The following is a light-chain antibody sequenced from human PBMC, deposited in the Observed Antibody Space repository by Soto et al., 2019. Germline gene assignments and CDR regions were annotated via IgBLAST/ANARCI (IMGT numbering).Light chain of an antibody. CDR1: SSDVGIYNY. Sequence: QSVLTQPASVSGSPSQSITISCTGTSSDVGIYNYVSWYQQHPGKAPKLMIYQVTNRPSGVSNRFSGSKSGNTASLTISGLQAEDEADYYCSSYTGSTNYVFGTGTKVTVL. CDR2: QVT. CDR3: SSYTGSTNYV. V-gene: IGLV2-14*01. J-gene: IGLJ1*01.